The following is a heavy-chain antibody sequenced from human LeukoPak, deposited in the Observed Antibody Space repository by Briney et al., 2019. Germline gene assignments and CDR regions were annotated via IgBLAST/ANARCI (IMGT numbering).Heavy chain of an antibody. Sequence: GGSLRFSCAASGFTFSSYAMSWVRQAPGKGLEWVSGISGSGGTTYYTDSVKGRFTISRDNSKNTLYLQVNSLRAEDTAVYYCAREGIDGSGYDLDYWGQGTLVTVSS. V-gene: IGHV3-23*01. D-gene: IGHD5-12*01. CDR2: ISGSGGTT. CDR1: GFTFSSYA. J-gene: IGHJ4*02. CDR3: AREGIDGSGYDLDY.